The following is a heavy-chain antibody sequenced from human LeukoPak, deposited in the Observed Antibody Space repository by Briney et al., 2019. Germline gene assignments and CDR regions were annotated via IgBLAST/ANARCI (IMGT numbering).Heavy chain of an antibody. D-gene: IGHD2-2*02. J-gene: IGHJ6*03. Sequence: SVKVSCKASGGTFSSYAISWVRQAPGQGLEWMGGIIPIFGTANYAQKFQGRVTITTDESTSTAYMELSSLRSEDTAVYYCARAPPVVPAAIMDYYYMDVWGKGTTVTVSS. CDR3: ARAPPVVPAAIMDYYYMDV. CDR2: IIPIFGTA. CDR1: GGTFSSYA. V-gene: IGHV1-69*05.